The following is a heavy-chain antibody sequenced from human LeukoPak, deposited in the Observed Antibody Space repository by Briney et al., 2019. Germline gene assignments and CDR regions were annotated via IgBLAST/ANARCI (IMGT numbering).Heavy chain of an antibody. V-gene: IGHV1-8*03. CDR2: MNPNSGNT. CDR3: AREGLRFLEWLSTPTDY. J-gene: IGHJ4*02. Sequence: ASVKVSCKASGYTFTSYDINWVRQATGQGLEWMGWMNPNSGNTGYAQKFQGRVTITRNTSISTAYMELRSLRSDDTAVYYCAREGLRFLEWLSTPTDYWGQGTLVTVSS. D-gene: IGHD3-3*01. CDR1: GYTFTSYD.